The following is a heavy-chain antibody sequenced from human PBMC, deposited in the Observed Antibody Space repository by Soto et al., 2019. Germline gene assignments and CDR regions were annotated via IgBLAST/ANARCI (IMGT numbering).Heavy chain of an antibody. CDR1: GFTFSNYG. CDR3: AKDEAARWWEGMGD. J-gene: IGHJ4*02. CDR2: ISYDGSNT. Sequence: QVQLVESGGGVVQPGRSLRLSCAAAGFTFSNYGMHWVRQAPGKGREWVAVISYDGSNTYYADSVKGRFTISRDNSIYTLFLQMNGLRDDDTALYYCAKDEAARWWEGMGDWGQGTLVTVSS. D-gene: IGHD1-26*01. V-gene: IGHV3-30*18.